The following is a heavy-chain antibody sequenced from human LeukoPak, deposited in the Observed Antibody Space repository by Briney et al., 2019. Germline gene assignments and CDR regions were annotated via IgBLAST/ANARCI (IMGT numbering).Heavy chain of an antibody. CDR1: GFAVSSNY. V-gene: IGHV3-53*01. D-gene: IGHD3-22*01. CDR3: ARGGYYYDCSGYYHDAFDI. CDR2: IYSGGGP. Sequence: PGGSLRLSCAASGFAVSSNYMNWVRQAPGKGLKWVSIIYSGGGPYYANSVRGRYTISRDNSKNTLYLQMNSLRDEDTAVYYCARGGYYYDCSGYYHDAFDIWGQGTMVTVSS. J-gene: IGHJ3*02.